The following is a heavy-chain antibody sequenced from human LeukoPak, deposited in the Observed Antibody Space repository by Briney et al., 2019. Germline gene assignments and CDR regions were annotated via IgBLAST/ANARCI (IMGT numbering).Heavy chain of an antibody. CDR2: IKQDGSEK. V-gene: IGHV3-7*01. J-gene: IGHJ4*02. D-gene: IGHD2-8*01. Sequence: GGSLRLSCAASGFTFSSYWMSWVRQAPGKGLEWVADIKQDGSEKYNVDSVKGRFTICRDNAKNSMYLQMNSLRAEDTAVYYCARDPGRPYCTNGVCFYYFDYWGQGTLVTVSS. CDR1: GFTFSSYW. CDR3: ARDPGRPYCTNGVCFYYFDY.